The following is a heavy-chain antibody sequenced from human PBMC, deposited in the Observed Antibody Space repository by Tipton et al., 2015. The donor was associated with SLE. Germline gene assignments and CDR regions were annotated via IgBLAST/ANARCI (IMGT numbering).Heavy chain of an antibody. CDR3: AREPGPY. CDR1: ADSFTHYH. J-gene: IGHJ4*02. CDR2: VYFDGST. D-gene: IGHD7-27*01. V-gene: IGHV4-59*01. Sequence: LRLSCTVSADSFTHYHWSWIRQSPGKGLEWIGYVYFDGSTNYNPSLKSRVTISVDTSKNQFSLKLKSVSAADTAVYYCAREPGPYWGQGTLVTVSS.